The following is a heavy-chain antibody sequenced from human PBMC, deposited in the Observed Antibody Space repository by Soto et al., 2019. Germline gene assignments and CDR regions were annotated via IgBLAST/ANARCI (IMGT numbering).Heavy chain of an antibody. J-gene: IGHJ4*02. CDR3: ARSPHIQLWCYPSAY. CDR1: GGSISSGGYY. Sequence: SETLSLTCTVSGGSISSGGYYWSWIRQHPGKGLEWIGYIYFSGSTYYNPSLKSRVAISVDTSKNQFSLKLSSVTAADTAVYYCARSPHIQLWCYPSAYWGQGTLVTVSS. D-gene: IGHD5-18*01. V-gene: IGHV4-31*03. CDR2: IYFSGST.